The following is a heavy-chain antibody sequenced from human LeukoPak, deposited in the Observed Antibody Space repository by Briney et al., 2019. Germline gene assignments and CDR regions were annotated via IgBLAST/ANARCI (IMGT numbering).Heavy chain of an antibody. V-gene: IGHV3-30-3*01. Sequence: PGRSLRLSCAASGFTFSSDGMHWVRQAPGKGLEWVAVISYDGSNKYYADSVKGRFTISRDNSKNTLYLQMNSLRAEDTAVYYCARSNYDQFDHYYGMDVWGQGTTVTVSS. CDR1: GFTFSSDG. CDR3: ARSNYDQFDHYYGMDV. CDR2: ISYDGSNK. D-gene: IGHD4/OR15-4a*01. J-gene: IGHJ6*02.